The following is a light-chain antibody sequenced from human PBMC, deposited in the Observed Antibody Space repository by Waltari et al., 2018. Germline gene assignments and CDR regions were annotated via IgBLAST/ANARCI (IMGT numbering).Light chain of an antibody. CDR3: QQYDTTPIT. J-gene: IGKJ5*01. CDR2: WAS. Sequence: DIVMTQSPDSLAVSLGERATINCKSSQSVFYSSNNKNYLAWYQQKPGQPPKLLNYWASTRESGVPDRFSGSGSGTDFTLTITSLQAEDVAVYYCQQYDTTPITFGQGTRLEIK. V-gene: IGKV4-1*01. CDR1: QSVFYSSNNKNY.